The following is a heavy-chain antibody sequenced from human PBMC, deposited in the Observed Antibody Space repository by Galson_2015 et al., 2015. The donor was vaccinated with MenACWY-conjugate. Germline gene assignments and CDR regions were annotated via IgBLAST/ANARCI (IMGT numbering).Heavy chain of an antibody. J-gene: IGHJ3*02. CDR1: GYSFTSYW. CDR2: VYPGDSET. CDR3: ARGGFTYGDAFDI. Sequence: QSGAAVKKPGESLKISCTGSGYSFTSYWIGWVRQMPGKGLEWMGFVYPGDSETRYSPSFQGQVTISADKSISTAYLQWSSLKASDTAMYYCARGGFTYGDAFDIWGQGTMVTVSS. V-gene: IGHV5-51*03. D-gene: IGHD5-18*01.